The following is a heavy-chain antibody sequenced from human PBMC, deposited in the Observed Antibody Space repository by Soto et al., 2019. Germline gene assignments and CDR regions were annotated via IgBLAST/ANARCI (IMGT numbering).Heavy chain of an antibody. Sequence: SETLSLTCAVYGGSFSGYYWSWIRQPPGKGLEWIGEINHSGSTNYNPSLKSRVTISVDTSKNQFSLKLSSVTAADTAVYYCARAVDYYGSGSYYRGYYYYGMDVWGQGTTVTVS. J-gene: IGHJ6*02. V-gene: IGHV4-34*01. CDR2: INHSGST. D-gene: IGHD3-10*01. CDR1: GGSFSGYY. CDR3: ARAVDYYGSGSYYRGYYYYGMDV.